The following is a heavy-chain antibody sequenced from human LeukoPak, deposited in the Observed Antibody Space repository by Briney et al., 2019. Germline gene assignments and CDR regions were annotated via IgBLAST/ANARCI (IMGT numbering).Heavy chain of an antibody. D-gene: IGHD1-26*01. Sequence: GTSLRLSCAASGFTFSNNGMHWVRQAPDKGLEWLALIWFDGSNKYYADSVKGRFTISRDNSRKTLYLQMNSLRAEDTAVYYCGSSDASAYYQSIDYWGQGTLVTVSS. CDR2: IWFDGSNK. V-gene: IGHV3-33*01. CDR3: GSSDASAYYQSIDY. CDR1: GFTFSNNG. J-gene: IGHJ4*02.